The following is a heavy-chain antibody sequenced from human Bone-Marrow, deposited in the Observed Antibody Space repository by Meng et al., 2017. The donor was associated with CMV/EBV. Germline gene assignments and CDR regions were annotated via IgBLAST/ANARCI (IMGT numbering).Heavy chain of an antibody. D-gene: IGHD2-15*01. V-gene: IGHV4-39*07. Sequence: SETLSLTCTISGVSMISSGHYWGWIRQPPGKGLEWIGSVYYTGSSHYNPSLKSRVTILVDTSKNQFSLKLSSLTAADTAMYYCARDPVGAASGAFDIWGQGTRVTVSS. CDR1: GVSMISSGHY. CDR3: ARDPVGAASGAFDI. J-gene: IGHJ3*02. CDR2: VYYTGSS.